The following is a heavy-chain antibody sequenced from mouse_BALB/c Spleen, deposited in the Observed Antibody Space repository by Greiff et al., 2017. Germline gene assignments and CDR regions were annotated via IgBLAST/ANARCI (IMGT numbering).Heavy chain of an antibody. D-gene: IGHD2-4*01. CDR1: GYSITSNYA. J-gene: IGHJ3*01. V-gene: IGHV3-2*02. CDR3: ARVSDDYDGGFAY. Sequence: EVQLQQSGPGLVKPSQSLSLTCTVTGYSITSNYAWNWIRQFPGNKLEWMGYISYSGSTSYNPSLISRISITGDTSKNQFFLQLNSVTTEDTATYDCARVSDDYDGGFAYWGQGTLVTVSA. CDR2: ISYSGST.